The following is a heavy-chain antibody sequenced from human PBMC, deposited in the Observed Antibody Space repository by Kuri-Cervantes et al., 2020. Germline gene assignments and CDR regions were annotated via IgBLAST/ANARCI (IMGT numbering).Heavy chain of an antibody. CDR3: AREGGPETYYFDY. V-gene: IGHV1-46*01. Sequence: ASVKVSCKASGYTFTSYDINWVRQATGQGLEWMGIINPSSFTTDYAQKFQGRVTMTWDTPTSTVYMELSSLRSEDTAVYYCAREGGPETYYFDYWGQGALVTVSS. D-gene: IGHD3-16*01. J-gene: IGHJ4*02. CDR2: INPSSFTT. CDR1: GYTFTSYD.